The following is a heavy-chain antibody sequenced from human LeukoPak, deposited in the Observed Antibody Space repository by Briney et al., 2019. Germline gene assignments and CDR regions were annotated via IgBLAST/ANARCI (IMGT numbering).Heavy chain of an antibody. D-gene: IGHD2-21*02. V-gene: IGHV4-34*01. CDR1: GGSFSPYY. CDR2: INHSGST. J-gene: IGHJ4*02. CDR3: ARGGFYCGGDCYVDH. Sequence: SETLSLTCAVYGGSFSPYYWSWIRQPPGKGLEWIGEINHSGSTNYNPSLKSRVTISVDTSKNQFSLRLSSVTAADTAVYYCARGGFYCGGDCYVDHWGQGTLVTVSS.